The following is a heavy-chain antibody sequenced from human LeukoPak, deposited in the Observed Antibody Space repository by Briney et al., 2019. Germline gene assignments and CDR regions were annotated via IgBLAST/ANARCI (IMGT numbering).Heavy chain of an antibody. CDR2: ISGSGEST. CDR1: GFTFSSYA. CDR3: AKVQFSSSWPFDY. Sequence: GGSLRLSCAASGFTFSSYAMSWVRQAPGKGLEWVSVISGSGESTYYTDSVKGRFTISRDNSKNTLYLQMNSLRAEDTAVYYCAKVQFSSSWPFDYWGQGTLVTVSS. V-gene: IGHV3-23*01. D-gene: IGHD6-13*01. J-gene: IGHJ4*02.